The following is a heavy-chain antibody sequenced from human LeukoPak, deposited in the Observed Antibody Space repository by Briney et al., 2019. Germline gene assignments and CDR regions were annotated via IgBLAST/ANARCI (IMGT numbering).Heavy chain of an antibody. Sequence: ASVKVSCKASGGTFSSYAISWVRQAPGQGLEWMGRIIPIFGTANSAQKFQGRVTITTDESTSTAYMELSSLRSEDTAVYYCAREEAAAALPFDYWGQGTPVTVSS. CDR3: AREEAAAALPFDY. V-gene: IGHV1-69*05. J-gene: IGHJ4*02. D-gene: IGHD6-13*01. CDR2: IIPIFGTA. CDR1: GGTFSSYA.